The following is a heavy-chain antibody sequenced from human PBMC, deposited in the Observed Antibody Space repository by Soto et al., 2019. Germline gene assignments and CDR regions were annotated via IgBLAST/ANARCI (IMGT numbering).Heavy chain of an antibody. Sequence: QVQLVESGGGVVQPGRSLRLSCAASGFTFSSYGMHWVRQAPCKGLEWVAVISYDGSKKYYADSVKGRLTITRHNSKNTMYLQMNSLRAEDTAVYYCATATRSRAEETLGEHWGQGTMVTVSS. D-gene: IGHD4-17*01. CDR2: ISYDGSKK. J-gene: IGHJ1*01. V-gene: IGHV3-30*03. CDR1: GFTFSSYG. CDR3: ATATRSRAEETLGEH.